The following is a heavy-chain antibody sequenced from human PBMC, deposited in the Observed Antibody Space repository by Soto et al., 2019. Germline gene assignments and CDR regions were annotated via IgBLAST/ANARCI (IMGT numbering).Heavy chain of an antibody. Sequence: EVQLLESGGGLVQPGGSLRLSCAASGFTFSSYAMNWVRQAPGKGLEWVSLIGESGTPTYYAESVKGRFTISRDNSGNTLFLKMYNLRAEDTAVYYCARYIPGVRYYGIDVWGQGTTVTVSS. J-gene: IGHJ6*02. CDR3: ARYIPGVRYYGIDV. V-gene: IGHV3-23*01. D-gene: IGHD2-2*01. CDR2: IGESGTPT. CDR1: GFTFSSYA.